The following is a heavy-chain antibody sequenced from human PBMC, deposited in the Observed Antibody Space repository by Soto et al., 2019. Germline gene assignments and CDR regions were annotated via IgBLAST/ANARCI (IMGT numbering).Heavy chain of an antibody. CDR3: ARDWNRGYSYGSGWFDP. D-gene: IGHD5-18*01. V-gene: IGHV4-31*01. J-gene: IGHJ5*02. Sequence: QVQLQESGPGLVKTSQTLSLTCTVSGGSISSGGYYWSWIRQHPGQGLEWIGYVYYSGSTYYTPSLKSLIIISVDTSKNQFSLKLSSVTAAETAVYYCARDWNRGYSYGSGWFDPWGQGTLVTVSS. CDR1: GGSISSGGYY. CDR2: VYYSGST.